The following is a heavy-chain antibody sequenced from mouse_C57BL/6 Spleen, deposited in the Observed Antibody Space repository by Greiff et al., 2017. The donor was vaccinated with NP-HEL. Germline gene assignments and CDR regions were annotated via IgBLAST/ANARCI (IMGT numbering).Heavy chain of an antibody. CDR3: ARLGTTVEVDSNFDV. CDR1: GYTFTSYW. Sequence: QVQLQQPGAELVRPGSSVKLSRKASGYTFTSYWMHWVKQRPIQVLEWIGNIDPSDSETHYNQKFKDKATLTVDKSSSTAYMQLSSLTSEDSAVYYCARLGTTVEVDSNFDVWGTGTTVTVSS. J-gene: IGHJ1*03. CDR2: IDPSDSET. V-gene: IGHV1-52*01. D-gene: IGHD1-1*01.